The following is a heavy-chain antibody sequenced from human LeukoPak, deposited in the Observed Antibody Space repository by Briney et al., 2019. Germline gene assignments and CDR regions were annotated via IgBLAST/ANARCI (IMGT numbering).Heavy chain of an antibody. D-gene: IGHD3-22*01. CDR2: ISNSGGTI. V-gene: IGHV3-48*03. Sequence: GGSLRLSCAASGFTFSGYEMNWVRQAPGKGLEWVSYISNSGGTIYYADSVKGRFTISRDNAKNSLYLQMNSLRAEDTAVYYCARIHSLYYYDSSGYGAFDIWGQGTMVTVSS. CDR3: ARIHSLYYYDSSGYGAFDI. CDR1: GFTFSGYE. J-gene: IGHJ3*02.